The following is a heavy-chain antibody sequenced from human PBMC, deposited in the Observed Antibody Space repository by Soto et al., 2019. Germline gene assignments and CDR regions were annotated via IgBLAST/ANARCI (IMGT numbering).Heavy chain of an antibody. D-gene: IGHD6-13*01. CDR2: INPNSGGT. CDR1: GYTFTGYY. CDR3: ATTYSSSWYPIFF. J-gene: IGHJ4*02. V-gene: IGHV1-2*04. Sequence: AASVKVSCKASGYTFTGYYMHWVRQAPGQGLEWMGWINPNSGGTNYAQKFQGWVTMTRDTSISTAYMELSRLRSDDTAVYYCATTYSSSWYPIFFWGQGTLVTVSS.